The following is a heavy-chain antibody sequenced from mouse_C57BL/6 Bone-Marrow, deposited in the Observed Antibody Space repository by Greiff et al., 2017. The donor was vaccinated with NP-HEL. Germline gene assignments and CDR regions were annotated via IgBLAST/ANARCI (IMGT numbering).Heavy chain of an antibody. CDR3: TGQPYYFDY. D-gene: IGHD3-3*01. J-gene: IGHJ2*01. CDR2: IDPENGDT. CDR1: GFNIKDDY. Sequence: EVQLQQSGAELVRPGASVKLSCTASGFNIKDDYMHWVKQRPEQGLEWIGWIDPENGDTEYASKFQGKATITADTSSNTAYLQLSSLTSEDTAVYYCTGQPYYFDYWGQGTTLTVSS. V-gene: IGHV14-4*01.